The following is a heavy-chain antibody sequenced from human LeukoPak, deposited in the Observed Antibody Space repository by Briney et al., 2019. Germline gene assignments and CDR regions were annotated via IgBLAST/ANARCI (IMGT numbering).Heavy chain of an antibody. D-gene: IGHD4-23*01. CDR3: ARDSDYGGSRGLDV. J-gene: IGHJ6*04. V-gene: IGHV3-30*01. CDR2: ISYDGSNK. Sequence: GGSLRLSCAASGFTFSSYAMHWVRQAPGKGLERVAVISYDGSNKYYADSVKGRFTISRDNSKNTLYLQMDSLRAEDTAVYYCARDSDYGGSRGLDVWGKGTTVTVSS. CDR1: GFTFSSYA.